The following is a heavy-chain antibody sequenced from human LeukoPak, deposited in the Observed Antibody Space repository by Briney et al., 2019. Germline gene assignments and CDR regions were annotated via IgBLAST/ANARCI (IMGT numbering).Heavy chain of an antibody. J-gene: IGHJ4*02. CDR3: AKGNAMIVVVTSHFDY. Sequence: GGSLRLSCAASGFTFDDYAMHWVRQAPGKGLEWVSGISWNSGTIGYADSVKGRFTISRDNAKNSLYLQMNSLRAEDTALYYCAKGNAMIVVVTSHFDYWGQGTLVTVSS. CDR2: ISWNSGTI. CDR1: GFTFDDYA. V-gene: IGHV3-9*01. D-gene: IGHD3-22*01.